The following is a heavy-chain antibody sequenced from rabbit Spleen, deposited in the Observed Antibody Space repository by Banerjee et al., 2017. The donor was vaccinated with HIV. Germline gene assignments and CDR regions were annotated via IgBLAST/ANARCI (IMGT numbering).Heavy chain of an antibody. CDR2: IDVTKSGGT. D-gene: IGHD8-1*01. V-gene: IGHV1S45*01. Sequence: QEQLEESGGGLVKPGASLTLTCKASGLDFSVNYWICWVRQAPGKGLEWIACIDVTKSGGTYYASWTRVRFTISSDNAQNTVFLQMTSLTASDTATYFCARDSGSSFSSYGMDLWGPGTLSPS. CDR3: ARDSGSSFSSYGMDL. J-gene: IGHJ6*01. CDR1: GLDFSVNYW.